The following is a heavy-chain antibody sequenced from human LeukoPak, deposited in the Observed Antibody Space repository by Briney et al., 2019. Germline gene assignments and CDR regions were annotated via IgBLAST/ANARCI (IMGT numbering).Heavy chain of an antibody. CDR1: GGSISSGSYY. D-gene: IGHD4-23*01. Sequence: PSQTLSLTCTVSGGSISSGSYYWSWIRQPAGKGLEWIGRIYTSGSTNYNPSLKSRVTISVDTSKNQFSLKLSSVTAADTAVYYCARADYVGAFDIWGQGTMVTVSS. J-gene: IGHJ3*02. V-gene: IGHV4-61*02. CDR2: IYTSGST. CDR3: ARADYVGAFDI.